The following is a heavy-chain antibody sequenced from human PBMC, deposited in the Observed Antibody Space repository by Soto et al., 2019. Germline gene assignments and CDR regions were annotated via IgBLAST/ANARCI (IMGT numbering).Heavy chain of an antibody. CDR3: ASSLYRSGGITYNWLDS. CDR2: MNPNSGNT. J-gene: IGHJ5*01. D-gene: IGHD6-19*01. V-gene: IGHV1-8*01. CDR1: EDPFASYD. Sequence: DSVKVCNNASEDPFASYDINWMRQDTGQGLEWMGLMNPNSGNTGYAQKFQGRVTMTRNTSISTAYMELSSLRSEDTAVHYCASSLYRSGGITYNWLDSWGQVTLVTVS.